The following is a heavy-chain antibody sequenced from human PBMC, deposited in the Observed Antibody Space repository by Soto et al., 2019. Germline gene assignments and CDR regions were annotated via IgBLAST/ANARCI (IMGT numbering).Heavy chain of an antibody. CDR3: VRAPGYCNNTSCFYSFDY. D-gene: IGHD2-2*01. CDR1: GFTFEDCG. Sequence: PGGSLRLSCAISGFTFEDCGMSWVRQVPGQGLEWVSGINWSGDSTGYADSVKGRFTISRDNVKNSLYLQMNSLRTEDTAFYYCVRAPGYCNNTSCFYSFDYWGQGALVTVSS. V-gene: IGHV3-20*04. CDR2: INWSGDST. J-gene: IGHJ4*02.